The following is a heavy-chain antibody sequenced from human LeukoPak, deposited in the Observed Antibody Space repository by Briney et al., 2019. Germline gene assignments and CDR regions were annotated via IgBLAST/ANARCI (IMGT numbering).Heavy chain of an antibody. D-gene: IGHD4-11*01. CDR2: IYYSGST. CDR1: GGSISSYY. CDR3: ARLTVTTPYYYYYYMDV. Sequence: PSETLSLTCTVSGGSISSYYWSWIRQPPGKGLEWIGYIYYSGSTNYNPSLKSRVTISVDTSKNQFSLKLSSVTAADTAVYYCARLTVTTPYYYYYYMDVWGKGTTVTVSS. V-gene: IGHV4-59*12. J-gene: IGHJ6*03.